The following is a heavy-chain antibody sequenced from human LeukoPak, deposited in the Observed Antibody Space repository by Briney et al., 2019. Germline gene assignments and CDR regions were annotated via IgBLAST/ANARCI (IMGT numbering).Heavy chain of an antibody. CDR3: AREVYDFWSGYPYYYYYYGMDV. J-gene: IGHJ6*02. V-gene: IGHV3-74*01. CDR2: INSDGSST. Sequence: GGSLRLSCAASGFTFSSYWMHWVRRASGKGLVWVSRINSDGSSTSYADSVKGRFAISRDNAKNTLYLQMNSLRAEDTAVYYCAREVYDFWSGYPYYYYYYGMDVWGQGTTVAVSS. D-gene: IGHD3-3*01. CDR1: GFTFSSYW.